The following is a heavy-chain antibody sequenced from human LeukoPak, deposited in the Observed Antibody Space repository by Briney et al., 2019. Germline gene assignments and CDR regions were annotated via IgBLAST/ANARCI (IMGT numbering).Heavy chain of an antibody. Sequence: SSETVSLKCTVSSGSISSSSYYWRWIRQPRGKGVEMIGCIYYRGSTYYNTSLKNRVTISVDTSKNQFCLKLSSVTAADTAVYYCARRPVRITIFGVVPPYMVVWGKGTTVTVSS. V-gene: IGHV4-39*01. CDR2: IYYRGST. CDR1: SGSISSSSYY. J-gene: IGHJ6*03. D-gene: IGHD3-3*01. CDR3: ARRPVRITIFGVVPPYMVV.